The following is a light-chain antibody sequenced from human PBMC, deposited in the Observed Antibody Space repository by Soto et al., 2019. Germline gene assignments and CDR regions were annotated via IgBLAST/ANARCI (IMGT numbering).Light chain of an antibody. Sequence: EIVLTQSPGTLSLSPGERATLSCRASQSVNSNYLAWYRRKPGQAPSLLIYGASTRATGIPGRFSGSGSGTDFTLTITRLEPEDFAVYYCQQYGSSTSTFGKGTKVEIK. J-gene: IGKJ1*01. CDR2: GAS. CDR3: QQYGSSTST. CDR1: QSVNSNY. V-gene: IGKV3-20*01.